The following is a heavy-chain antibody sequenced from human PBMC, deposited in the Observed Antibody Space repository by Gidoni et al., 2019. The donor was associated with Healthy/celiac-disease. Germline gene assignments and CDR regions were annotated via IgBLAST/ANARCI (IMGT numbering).Heavy chain of an antibody. CDR3: ARLKDSSGYYSFDY. V-gene: IGHV4-59*08. D-gene: IGHD3-22*01. CDR2: IYYSGST. J-gene: IGHJ4*02. CDR1: GGSISSYY. Sequence: QVQLQESGPGLVKPSETLSLTCTVSGGSISSYYWSWIRQPPGKGLVWIGYIYYSGSTNYNPSLKGRVTISVDTSKNQFSLKLSSVTAADTAVYYCARLKDSSGYYSFDYWGQGTLVTVSS.